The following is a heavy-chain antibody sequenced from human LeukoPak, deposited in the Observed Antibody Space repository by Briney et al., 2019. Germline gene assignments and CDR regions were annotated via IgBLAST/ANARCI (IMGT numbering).Heavy chain of an antibody. CDR2: IYHSGST. V-gene: IGHV4-38-2*02. D-gene: IGHD3-10*01. CDR3: ASFTMVRGVITKPLDY. CDR1: GYSISSGYY. J-gene: IGHJ4*02. Sequence: SETLSLTCTVSGYSISSGYYWGWIRQPPGKGLEWIGSIYHSGSTYYNPSLKSRVTISVDTSKNQFSLKLSSVTAADTAVYYCASFTMVRGVITKPLDYWGQGTLVTVSS.